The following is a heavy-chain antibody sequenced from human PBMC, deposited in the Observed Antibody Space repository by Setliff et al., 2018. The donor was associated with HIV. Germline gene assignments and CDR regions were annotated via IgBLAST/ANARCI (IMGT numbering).Heavy chain of an antibody. V-gene: IGHV1-3*01. D-gene: IGHD5-12*01. Sequence: ASVKVSCKASGYTFTSYGISWVRQAPGQGLEWMGWINAGNGNTKYSQKFQGRVTITRDTSASTAYMELSSLRSEDTAVYYCARDQALEMATKWGQGTLVTVSS. CDR1: GYTFTSYG. CDR3: ARDQALEMATK. J-gene: IGHJ4*02. CDR2: INAGNGNT.